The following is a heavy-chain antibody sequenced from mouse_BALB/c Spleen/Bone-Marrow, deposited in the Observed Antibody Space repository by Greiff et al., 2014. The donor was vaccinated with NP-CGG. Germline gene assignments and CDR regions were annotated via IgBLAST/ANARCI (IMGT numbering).Heavy chain of an antibody. CDR1: GFIFSSFG. J-gene: IGHJ2*01. CDR2: ISSGSSTI. V-gene: IGHV5-17*02. D-gene: IGHD1-2*01. Sequence: EVQLVESGGGLVQPGGSRKLSCAASGFIFSSFGMHWVRQAPEKGLEWVAYISSGSSTIYYADTVKGRFTISRDNPKNTLFLQMTSLRSEDTAMYYCARSLITTATYYFDYWGQGTTLTVSS. CDR3: ARSLITTATYYFDY.